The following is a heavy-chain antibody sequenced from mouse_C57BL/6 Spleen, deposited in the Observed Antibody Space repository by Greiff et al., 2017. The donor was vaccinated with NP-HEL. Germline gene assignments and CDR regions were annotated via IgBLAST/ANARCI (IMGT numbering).Heavy chain of an antibody. J-gene: IGHJ2*01. D-gene: IGHD1-1*01. CDR3: ARYHYGSSYNFDY. Sequence: VQLQQSGPELVKPGASVKISCKASGYAFSSSWMNWVKQRPGKGREWIGRIYPGDGDTNYNGKFKGKATLTADKSSSTAYMQLSSLTSEDSAVYFCARYHYGSSYNFDYWGQGTTLTVSS. CDR2: IYPGDGDT. V-gene: IGHV1-82*01. CDR1: GYAFSSSW.